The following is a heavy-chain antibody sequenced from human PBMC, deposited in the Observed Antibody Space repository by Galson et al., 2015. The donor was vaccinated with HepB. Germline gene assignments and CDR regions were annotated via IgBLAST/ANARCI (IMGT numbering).Heavy chain of an antibody. CDR3: AKDLLDTAYYYYGMDV. D-gene: IGHD5-18*01. J-gene: IGHJ6*02. Sequence: SLRLSCAASGFTFSSYGMHWVRQAPGKGLEWVAVISYDGSNKYYADSVKGRFTISRDNSKNTLYLQMNSLRAEDTAVYYWAKDLLDTAYYYYGMDVWGQGTTVTVSS. V-gene: IGHV3-30*18. CDR2: ISYDGSNK. CDR1: GFTFSSYG.